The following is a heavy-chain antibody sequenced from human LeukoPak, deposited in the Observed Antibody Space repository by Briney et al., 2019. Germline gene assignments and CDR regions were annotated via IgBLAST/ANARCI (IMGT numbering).Heavy chain of an antibody. CDR2: MNPNSGNT. V-gene: IGHV1-8*01. D-gene: IGHD3-9*01. CDR3: ARMGFHYDILTGYYIAPYDY. CDR1: GYTFTSYD. Sequence: GASVKVSCKASGYTFTSYDINWVRQATGQGLEWMGWMNPNSGNTGYAQKFQGRVTMTRNTSISTAYMELSSLRSEDTAVYYCARMGFHYDILTGYYIAPYDYWGQGTLVTVSS. J-gene: IGHJ4*02.